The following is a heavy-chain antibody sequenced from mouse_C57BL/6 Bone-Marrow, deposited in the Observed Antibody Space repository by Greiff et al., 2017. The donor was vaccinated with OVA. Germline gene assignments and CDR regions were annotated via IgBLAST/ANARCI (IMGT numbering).Heavy chain of an antibody. D-gene: IGHD2-4*01. CDR2: IDPETGGT. CDR1: GYTFTDYE. V-gene: IGHV1-15*01. Sequence: QVQLQQSGAELVRPGASVTLSCKASGYTFTDYEMHWVKQTPVHGLEWIGAIDPETGGTAYNQKFKGKAILTADKSSSTAYMELRSLTSEDSAVYYCTREGGYDYDGYWGQGTTLTVSS. J-gene: IGHJ2*01. CDR3: TREGGYDYDGY.